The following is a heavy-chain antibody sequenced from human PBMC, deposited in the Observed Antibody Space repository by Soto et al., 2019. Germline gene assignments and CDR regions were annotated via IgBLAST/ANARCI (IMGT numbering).Heavy chain of an antibody. CDR1: GFTFSSYA. V-gene: IGHV3-23*01. CDR3: AKGLTGDQSFDY. D-gene: IGHD7-27*01. CDR2: ISGSGGST. J-gene: IGHJ4*02. Sequence: GGSLRLSCAASGFTFSSYAMSWVRQAPGKGLEWVSAISGSGGSTYYADSVKGRFTISRDNSKNTLYLQMNSLRAEATAVYYCAKGLTGDQSFDYWGQGTLVTVSS.